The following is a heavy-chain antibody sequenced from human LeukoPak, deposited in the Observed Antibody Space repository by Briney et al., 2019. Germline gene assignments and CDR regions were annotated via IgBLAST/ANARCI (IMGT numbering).Heavy chain of an antibody. CDR3: ASLMSDVLPLAY. CDR1: GYSFTSYW. Sequence: GESLKISCKGSGYSFTSYWIGWVRQMPGKGLECMGISYPCDSDTRYSPSFQDQVTTSSHKSISTAYLQWSSLTASDTAMYYCASLMSDVLPLAYWGQGTLVTVSS. D-gene: IGHD3-10*01. CDR2: SYPCDSDT. J-gene: IGHJ4*02. V-gene: IGHV5-51*03.